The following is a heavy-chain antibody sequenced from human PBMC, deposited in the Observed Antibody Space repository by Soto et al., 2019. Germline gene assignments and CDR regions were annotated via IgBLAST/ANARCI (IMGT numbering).Heavy chain of an antibody. CDR3: ARDLGGFPDY. CDR1: GYSFTSYG. J-gene: IGHJ4*02. D-gene: IGHD5-12*01. Sequence: QVQLVQSGAEVKKPGASVKVSCKASGYSFTSYGISWVRQAPGQGLEWMGWISAYNGNRKYAQKFQGRVTMTTDTSTSTAYMEPRILRSDDTGVYYCARDLGGFPDYWCQGTLVTVPS. CDR2: ISAYNGNR. V-gene: IGHV1-18*01.